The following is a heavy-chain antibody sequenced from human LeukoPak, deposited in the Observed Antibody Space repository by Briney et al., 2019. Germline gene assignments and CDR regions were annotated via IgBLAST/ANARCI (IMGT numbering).Heavy chain of an antibody. CDR2: ISGSGGST. CDR1: GFTFSSYA. D-gene: IGHD6-13*01. CDR3: AKVPDTLEAAAVY. V-gene: IGHV3-23*01. Sequence: AGGSLRLSSAASGFTFSSYAMSWVRQAPGKGLEWVSAISGSGGSTYYADSVKGRFTISRDNSKNTLYLQMNSLRAEDTAVYYCAKVPDTLEAAAVYWGQGTLVTVSS. J-gene: IGHJ4*02.